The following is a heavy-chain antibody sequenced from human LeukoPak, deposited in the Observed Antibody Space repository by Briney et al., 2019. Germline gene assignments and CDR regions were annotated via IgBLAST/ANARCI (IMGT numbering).Heavy chain of an antibody. J-gene: IGHJ4*02. D-gene: IGHD3-10*01. CDR3: ATVSMVRGVEPDY. V-gene: IGHV4-39*01. CDR2: IYYSGST. CDR1: GGSISSSTYH. Sequence: SETLSLTCTVSGGSISSSTYHWGWIRQPPGKGLEWIGSIYYSGSTYYNPSLKSRVTISVDTSKIQFSLKLSSVTAPDTAVYYCATVSMVRGVEPDYWGQGTLVTVSS.